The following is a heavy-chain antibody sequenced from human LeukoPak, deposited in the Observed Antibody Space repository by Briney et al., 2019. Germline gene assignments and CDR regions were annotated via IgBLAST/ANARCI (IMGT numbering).Heavy chain of an antibody. CDR2: INSDGSST. D-gene: IGHD1-26*01. CDR3: ARVSSGSYFGYYYYYMDV. V-gene: IGHV3-74*01. J-gene: IGHJ6*03. Sequence: PGGSLRLSCAASGFLFSNYWMHWVRQAPGKGLVWVSCINSDGSSTSYADSVKGRFTISRDNAKNTPYLQMNSLRAEDTAVYYCARVSSGSYFGYYYYYMDVWGKGTTVTVSS. CDR1: GFLFSNYW.